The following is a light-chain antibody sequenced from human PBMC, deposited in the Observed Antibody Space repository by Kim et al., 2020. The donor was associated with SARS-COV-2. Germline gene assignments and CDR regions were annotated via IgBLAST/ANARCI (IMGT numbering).Light chain of an antibody. CDR2: EDK. CDR3: QAWDASTVV. J-gene: IGLJ2*01. CDR1: NLGDSS. V-gene: IGLV3-1*01. Sequence: GSPGQTASITCSGHNLGDSSASWYQQKPGQSPVVVMYEDKKRPSGIPERFSGSNAGNTATLTISGTQAMDEADYYCQAWDASTVVFGGGTQLTVL.